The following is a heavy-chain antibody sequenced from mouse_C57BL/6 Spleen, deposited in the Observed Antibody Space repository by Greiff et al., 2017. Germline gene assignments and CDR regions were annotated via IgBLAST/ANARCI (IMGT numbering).Heavy chain of an antibody. J-gene: IGHJ4*01. CDR3: ARDSSTVVGEWYAMDY. D-gene: IGHD1-1*01. CDR1: GFTFSDYY. V-gene: IGHV5-16*01. CDR2: INYDGSST. Sequence: EVHLVESEGGLVQPGRSMKLSCTASGFTFSDYYMAWVRQVPEKGLEWVANINYDGSSTYYLDSLKSRFIISRDNAKNILYLQMSSLKSEDTATYYCARDSSTVVGEWYAMDYWGQGTSVTVSS.